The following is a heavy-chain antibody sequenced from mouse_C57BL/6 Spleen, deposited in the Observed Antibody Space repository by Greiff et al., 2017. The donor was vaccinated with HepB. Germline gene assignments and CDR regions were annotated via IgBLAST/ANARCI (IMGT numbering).Heavy chain of an antibody. CDR3: ARDQDYYGRGYFDV. V-gene: IGHV3-6*01. J-gene: IGHJ1*03. CDR2: ISYDGSN. CDR1: GYSITSGYY. Sequence: DVQLQESGPGLVKPSQSLSLTCSVTGYSITSGYYWNWIRQFPGNKLEWMGYISYDGSNNYNPSLKNRISITRDTSKNQFFLKLNSVTTEDTATYYCARDQDYYGRGYFDVWGTGTTVTVSS. D-gene: IGHD1-1*01.